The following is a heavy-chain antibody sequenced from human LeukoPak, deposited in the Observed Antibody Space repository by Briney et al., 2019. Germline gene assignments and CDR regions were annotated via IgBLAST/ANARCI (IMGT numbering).Heavy chain of an antibody. CDR2: IYSGGTT. Sequence: GGSLRLSCEASGFNVSSNYMSWVRQAPGKGLECVSVIYSGGTTYYADSVKGRFTISRDNSKNTLYLQMNSLRAEDTAVYYCARDGPHSYYYYGMDVWGQGTTVTVSS. CDR3: ARDGPHSYYYYGMDV. CDR1: GFNVSSNY. J-gene: IGHJ6*02. D-gene: IGHD3-3*02. V-gene: IGHV3-53*01.